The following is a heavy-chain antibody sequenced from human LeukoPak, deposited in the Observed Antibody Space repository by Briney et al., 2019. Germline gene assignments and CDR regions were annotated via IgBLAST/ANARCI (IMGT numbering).Heavy chain of an antibody. J-gene: IGHJ6*02. CDR3: ARGPVRALYGMDV. V-gene: IGHV4-31*03. CDR2: IYYSGST. CDR1: GGSISSGGYY. Sequence: SQTLSLTCTVSGGSISSGGYYWSWIRQHPGKGLEWIGYIYYSGSTYYNPSLKSRVTISVDTSKNQFSLKLSSVTAADTAVYYCARGPVRALYGMDVWGQGTTVTVSS. D-gene: IGHD6-19*01.